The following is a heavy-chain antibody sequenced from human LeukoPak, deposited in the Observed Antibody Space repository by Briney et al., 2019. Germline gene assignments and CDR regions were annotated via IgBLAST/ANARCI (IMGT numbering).Heavy chain of an antibody. CDR3: ARVSSGWNFIDY. CDR1: GFTFSSSS. J-gene: IGHJ4*02. Sequence: GGSLRLSCAASGFTFSSSSMNWVRQAPGKGLEWVSSITSSSSYIYHADSVKGRFTISGDNAKNSLYLQMNSLRAEDTAVYYCARVSSGWNFIDYWGQGTLVTVSS. D-gene: IGHD1-7*01. CDR2: ITSSSSYI. V-gene: IGHV3-21*01.